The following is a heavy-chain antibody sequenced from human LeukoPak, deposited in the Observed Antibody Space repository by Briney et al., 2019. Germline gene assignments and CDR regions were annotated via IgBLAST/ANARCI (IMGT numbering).Heavy chain of an antibody. CDR2: TYFDGST. CDR3: AIDYYYDGRGGFDP. J-gene: IGHJ5*02. Sequence: SETLSLTCSVSGGSLTSGTYHWGWIRQPPGKGLEWIGSTYFDGSTHDNPSLKSRVTMSIDTSKNQFSLRLISVTAADTAVYYCAIDYYYDGRGGFDPWGQGTLVTVSS. D-gene: IGHD3-22*01. CDR1: GGSLTSGTYH. V-gene: IGHV4-39*07.